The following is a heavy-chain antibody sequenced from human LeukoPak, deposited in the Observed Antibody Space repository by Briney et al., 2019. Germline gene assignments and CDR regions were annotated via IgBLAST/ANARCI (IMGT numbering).Heavy chain of an antibody. Sequence: SETLSLTCTVSGGSISSGGYYWSWIRQPPGKGLEWIGYIYHSGSTYYNPSLKSRVTISVDRSKNQFSLKLSSVTAADTAVYYCARKKFYGSGSYKVWVKFDYWGQGTLVTVSS. CDR3: ARKKFYGSGSYKVWVKFDY. CDR1: GGSISSGGYY. D-gene: IGHD3-10*01. J-gene: IGHJ4*02. CDR2: IYHSGST. V-gene: IGHV4-30-2*01.